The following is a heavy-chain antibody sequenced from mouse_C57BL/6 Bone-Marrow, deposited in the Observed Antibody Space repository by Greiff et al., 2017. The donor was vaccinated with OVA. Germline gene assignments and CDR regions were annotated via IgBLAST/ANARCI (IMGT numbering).Heavy chain of an antibody. CDR1: GYSFTGYY. D-gene: IGHD3-2*02. CDR3: ARSSGFYYFDY. CDR2: INPSTGGT. Sequence: EVQLQQSGPELVKPGASVKISCKASGYSFTGYYMNWVKQSPEESLEWIGEINPSTGGTTYNQKFKAKATLTVDKSSSTAYMQLKSLTSEDSAVYYCARSSGFYYFDYWGQGTTLTVSS. J-gene: IGHJ2*01. V-gene: IGHV1-42*01.